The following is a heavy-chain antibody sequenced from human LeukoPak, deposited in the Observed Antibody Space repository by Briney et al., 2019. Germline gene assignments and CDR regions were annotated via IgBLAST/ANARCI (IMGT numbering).Heavy chain of an antibody. CDR2: MNPKSGNT. CDR3: TKASLAFGTKYFDP. CDR1: GYTFTSYY. D-gene: IGHD3-10*01. J-gene: IGHJ5*02. V-gene: IGHV1-8*02. Sequence: WASVKVSCKASGYTFTSYYMHWVRQAPGQGLEWMGWMNPKSGNTGYGQKFQGRVTMTRVTSITTAYMELRSLRSDDTAVYYCTKASLAFGTKYFDPWGQGTLVTVSS.